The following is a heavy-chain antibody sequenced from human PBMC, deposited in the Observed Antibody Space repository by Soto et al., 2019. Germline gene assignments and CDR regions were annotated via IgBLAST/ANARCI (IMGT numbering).Heavy chain of an antibody. CDR1: GFTFSDYY. V-gene: IGHV3-11*05. CDR2: ITSSGTYT. J-gene: IGHJ6*02. Sequence: QVRLVESGGGLVKPGGSLRLSCSLSGFTFSDYYMSWIRQAPGKGLEWISYITSSGTYTMYADSVKGRFTISRDNARNSRYLQMNNLRADDTAVYDCARDKHKANGLDGWGQGTTFTVSS. D-gene: IGHD2-21*01. CDR3: ARDKHKANGLDG.